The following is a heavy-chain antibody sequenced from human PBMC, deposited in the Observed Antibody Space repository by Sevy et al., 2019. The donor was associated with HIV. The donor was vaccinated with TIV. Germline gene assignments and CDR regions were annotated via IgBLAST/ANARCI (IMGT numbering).Heavy chain of an antibody. CDR3: ARDPSPTWPYYYDSSGYRGVDAFDI. Sequence: SQTLSLTCAISGDSVSSNSAAWNWIRQSPSRGLEWLGRTYYRSKWYNDYAVSGKSRITINPDTSKNQFSLQLNSVTPEDTAVYYCARDPSPTWPYYYDSSGYRGVDAFDIWGQGTMVTVSS. CDR1: GDSVSSNSAA. CDR2: TYYRSKWYN. J-gene: IGHJ3*02. V-gene: IGHV6-1*01. D-gene: IGHD3-22*01.